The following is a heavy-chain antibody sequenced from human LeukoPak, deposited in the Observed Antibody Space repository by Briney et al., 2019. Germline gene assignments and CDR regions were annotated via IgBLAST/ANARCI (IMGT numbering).Heavy chain of an antibody. CDR3: TTVGLYDILTGHYHDSFDR. CDR2: IKGKIDGGTT. Sequence: GGSLRLSCAASGLPFSNAWMSWVRQASGKGLEWVGRIKGKIDGGTTDHVAPVQGRFTISRDDSKNTLYLQMNSLKTEDTAVYYCTTVGLYDILTGHYHDSFDRWGQGTMVTVSS. D-gene: IGHD3-9*01. J-gene: IGHJ3*01. CDR1: GLPFSNAW. V-gene: IGHV3-15*01.